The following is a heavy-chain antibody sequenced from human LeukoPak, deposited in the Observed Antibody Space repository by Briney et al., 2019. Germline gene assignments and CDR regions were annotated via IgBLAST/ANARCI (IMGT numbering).Heavy chain of an antibody. V-gene: IGHV6-1*01. Sequence: SQTLSLTCAISGDSVSSNSGAWNWIRQSPSRGLEWLGRTYYRSKWSTDYAVSVKSRITINPDTSQNQFSLHLNSVTPEDTAVYYCARSPGIGYFDYWGQGALVTVSS. D-gene: IGHD3-10*01. CDR1: GDSVSSNSGA. CDR3: ARSPGIGYFDY. J-gene: IGHJ4*02. CDR2: TYYRSKWST.